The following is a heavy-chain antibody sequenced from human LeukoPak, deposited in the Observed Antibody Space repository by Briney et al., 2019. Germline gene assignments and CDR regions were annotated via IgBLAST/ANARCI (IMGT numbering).Heavy chain of an antibody. Sequence: GGSLRLSCAASGFTFSTYWMHWVRQAPGKGLVWVSRINNDGSSTNYADSVKGRFTISRDNAKNTLFLQMNSLRAEDTAVYYCATELREGYWGQGTLVTVSS. J-gene: IGHJ4*02. V-gene: IGHV3-74*01. CDR1: GFTFSTYW. CDR2: INNDGSST. D-gene: IGHD1-26*01. CDR3: ATELREGY.